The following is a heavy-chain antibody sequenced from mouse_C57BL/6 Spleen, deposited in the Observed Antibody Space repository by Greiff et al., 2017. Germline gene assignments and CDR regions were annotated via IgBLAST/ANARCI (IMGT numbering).Heavy chain of an antibody. CDR3: ARRKVPEDEARDD. J-gene: IGHJ4*01. D-gene: IGHD1-3*01. CDR1: GYTFTGYW. Sequence: QVQLKESGAELMKPGASVKLSCKASGYTFTGYWIEWVKQRPGHGLEWIGEILPGGGSTNYNEKFKGKGTFTADTSSNTAYLQLSSLTNEDSTIEYCARRKVPEDEARDDWGQGTSVTVSS. V-gene: IGHV1-9*01. CDR2: ILPGGGST.